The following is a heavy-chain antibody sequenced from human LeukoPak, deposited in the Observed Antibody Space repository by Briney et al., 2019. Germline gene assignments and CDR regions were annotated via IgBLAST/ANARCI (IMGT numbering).Heavy chain of an antibody. J-gene: IGHJ4*02. CDR1: GFTFSSYG. Sequence: PGGSLRLSCAASGFTFSSYGMHLVRQAPGKGLEWVAVISYDGSNKYYADSVKGRFTISRDNSKNTLYLQMNSLRAEDTAVYYCAKEGYYDSSGYYFDYWGQGTLVTVSS. V-gene: IGHV3-30*18. CDR2: ISYDGSNK. CDR3: AKEGYYDSSGYYFDY. D-gene: IGHD3-22*01.